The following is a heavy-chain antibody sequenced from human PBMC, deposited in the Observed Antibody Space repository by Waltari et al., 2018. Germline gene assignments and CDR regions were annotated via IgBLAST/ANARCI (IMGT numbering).Heavy chain of an antibody. D-gene: IGHD1-1*01. Sequence: QVQLVESGGGVVQPGRSLRLSCAASGFTFSSYGMHWVRQAPGKGLEWVAVIWYDGSNKYYADSVKGRFTISRDNSKNTLYLQMNSLRAEDTAVYYCAIVRNRRSSFDYWGQGTLVTVSS. CDR3: AIVRNRRSSFDY. CDR2: IWYDGSNK. V-gene: IGHV3-33*01. CDR1: GFTFSSYG. J-gene: IGHJ4*02.